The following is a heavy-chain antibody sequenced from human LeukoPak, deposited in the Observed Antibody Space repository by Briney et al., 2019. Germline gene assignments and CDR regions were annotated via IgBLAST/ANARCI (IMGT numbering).Heavy chain of an antibody. CDR1: GYSFTTYW. J-gene: IGHJ4*02. D-gene: IGHD2-2*01. Sequence: GESLKISCRGSGYSFTTYWIGWVRQMPRKCLEWMGNIYPGDSDTRYTPSFRGQVTLSVDKSINTAYLQWSSLKASDTAMYYCARRRGCSSASCPPDYWGQGTLVTVSP. CDR2: IYPGDSDT. V-gene: IGHV5-51*01. CDR3: ARRRGCSSASCPPDY.